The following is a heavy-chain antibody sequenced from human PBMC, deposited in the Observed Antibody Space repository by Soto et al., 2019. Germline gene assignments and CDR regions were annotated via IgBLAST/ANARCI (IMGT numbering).Heavy chain of an antibody. CDR3: ARMVVVVVAATSYYYYGMDV. CDR2: IIPIFGTA. D-gene: IGHD2-15*01. Sequence: VKVSCKASGGTFSSYAISWVRQAPGQGLEWMGGIIPIFGTANYAQKFQGRVTITADESTSTAYMELSSLRSEDTAVYYCARMVVVVVAATSYYYYGMDVWGQGTTVTVSS. CDR1: GGTFSSYA. J-gene: IGHJ6*02. V-gene: IGHV1-69*01.